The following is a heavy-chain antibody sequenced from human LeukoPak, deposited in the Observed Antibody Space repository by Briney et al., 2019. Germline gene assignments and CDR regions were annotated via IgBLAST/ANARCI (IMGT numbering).Heavy chain of an antibody. CDR1: GYTFTGYY. J-gene: IGHJ4*02. CDR2: INPNSGGT. V-gene: IGHV1-2*02. CDR3: ARGYYYGSGSYPGVY. Sequence: ASVKVSCKASGYTFTGYYMHWVRQAPGQGLEWMGWINPNSGGTNYAQKFQGRVTMTRDTSISTAYMELSRLRSDDTAVYYCARGYYYGSGSYPGVYWGQGTLVTVSS. D-gene: IGHD3-10*01.